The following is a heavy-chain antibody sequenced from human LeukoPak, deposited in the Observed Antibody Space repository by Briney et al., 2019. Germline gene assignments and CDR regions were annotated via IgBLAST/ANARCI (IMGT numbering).Heavy chain of an antibody. CDR3: ARGYGRADY. CDR2: ISSSSSYI. Sequence: GGSLRLSCAGSGFSFSDYTMNWVRQAPGKGLEWVSSISSSSSYIYYADSVKGRFTISRDNAKNSLYLQMNSLRAEDTAVYYCARGYGRADYWGQGTLVTVSS. V-gene: IGHV3-21*01. CDR1: GFSFSDYT. J-gene: IGHJ4*02. D-gene: IGHD5-18*01.